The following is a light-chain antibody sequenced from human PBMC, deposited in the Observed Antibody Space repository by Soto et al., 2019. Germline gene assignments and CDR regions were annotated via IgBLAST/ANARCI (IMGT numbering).Light chain of an antibody. CDR3: QQRSNWPLT. CDR1: QSVSSY. V-gene: IGKV3-11*01. CDR2: DAS. J-gene: IGKJ4*01. Sequence: EIVLTQSPATLPLSPGERATLSCRASQSVSSYLAWYQQKPGQAPRLLIYDASNRATVIPARFSGSGSGTDFTLTISSLEPEDFAVYYCQQRSNWPLTFGGGTKVEIK.